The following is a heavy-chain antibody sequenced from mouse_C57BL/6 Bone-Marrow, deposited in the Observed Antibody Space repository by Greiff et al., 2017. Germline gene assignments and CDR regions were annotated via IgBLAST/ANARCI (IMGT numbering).Heavy chain of an antibody. Sequence: VQLKESGAELVKPGASVKLSCTASGFNIKDYYMHWVKQRTEQGLEWIGRIDPDDGETKYAPKFQGKATITADTSSNTAYLQLSSLTSEATAVYYCATYYSNAWFAYWGQGTLVTVSA. CDR2: IDPDDGET. J-gene: IGHJ3*01. CDR1: GFNIKDYY. V-gene: IGHV14-2*01. D-gene: IGHD2-5*01. CDR3: ATYYSNAWFAY.